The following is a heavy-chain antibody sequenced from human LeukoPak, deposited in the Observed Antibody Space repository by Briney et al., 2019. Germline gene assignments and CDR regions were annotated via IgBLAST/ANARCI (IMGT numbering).Heavy chain of an antibody. Sequence: KCGESLKISCKGSGYSFTNYWIGWVRQMPGKGLEWMGIIYPGDSDTRYSPSFQGQVTISADKSISTAYLQWSSLKASDTAMYYCARHEAHDYGDSNDAFDIWGQGTMVTVSS. CDR1: GYSFTNYW. CDR2: IYPGDSDT. V-gene: IGHV5-51*01. J-gene: IGHJ3*02. CDR3: ARHEAHDYGDSNDAFDI. D-gene: IGHD4-17*01.